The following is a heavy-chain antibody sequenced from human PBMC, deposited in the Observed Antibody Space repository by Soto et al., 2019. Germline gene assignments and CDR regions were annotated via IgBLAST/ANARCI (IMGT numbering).Heavy chain of an antibody. D-gene: IGHD3-10*01. CDR1: GFSFSDYS. CDR3: VRGPHFGAWVDFFDY. CDR2: IDLYGTTT. V-gene: IGHV3-23*03. Sequence: GGSLRLSCAASGFSFSDYSMNWVRQAPVKGLEWVSFIDLYGTTTYYRDSVKGRFTISRDNARNSLHLQMSSLRVEDTAIYYCVRGPHFGAWVDFFDYWGQGILVTVSS. J-gene: IGHJ4*02.